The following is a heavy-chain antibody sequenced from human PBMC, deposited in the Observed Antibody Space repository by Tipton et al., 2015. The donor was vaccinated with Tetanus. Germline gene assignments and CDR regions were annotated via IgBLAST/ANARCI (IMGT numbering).Heavy chain of an antibody. Sequence: TLSLTCTVSGDSISRGGYFLNWIPPRPGKGPEGVGHIYYSGDPYYNPSLRSRLTIYVDTSQNLFSLRFASVAAADTAVYYCARHLYGYWFDPWGQGAPVTVSS. CDR2: IYYSGDP. CDR3: ARHLYGYWFDP. D-gene: IGHD2/OR15-2a*01. V-gene: IGHV4-31*03. J-gene: IGHJ5*02. CDR1: GDSISRGGYF.